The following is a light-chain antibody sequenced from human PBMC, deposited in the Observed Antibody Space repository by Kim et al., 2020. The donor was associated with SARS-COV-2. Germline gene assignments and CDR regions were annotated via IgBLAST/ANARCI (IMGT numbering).Light chain of an antibody. CDR3: QQANTFPHT. CDR1: QDISSY. V-gene: IGKV1-12*01. J-gene: IGKJ4*01. CDR2: AAS. Sequence: IQMTQSPSSVSASVGDRVTITCRASQDISSYLAWYQQKPGKAPKLVIYAASSLQGGVPSRFSGSGSGTEFTLTINSLQPEDFATYYCQQANTFPHTFGGGTKVDIK.